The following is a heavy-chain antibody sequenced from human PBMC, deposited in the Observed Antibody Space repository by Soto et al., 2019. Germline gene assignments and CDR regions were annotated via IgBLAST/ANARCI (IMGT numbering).Heavy chain of an antibody. J-gene: IGHJ3*02. V-gene: IGHV1-69*12. CDR3: ARDQEQQLLPSDAFDI. CDR1: GGTFSSYA. D-gene: IGHD6-13*01. CDR2: IIPIFGTA. Sequence: QVQLVQSGAEVKKPGSSVKVSCKASGGTFSSYAISWVRQAPGQGLEWMGGIIPIFGTANYAQKFQGRVTITADESTSTAYMELSSLRSEDTAVYYCARDQEQQLLPSDAFDIWGQGTIVTVSS.